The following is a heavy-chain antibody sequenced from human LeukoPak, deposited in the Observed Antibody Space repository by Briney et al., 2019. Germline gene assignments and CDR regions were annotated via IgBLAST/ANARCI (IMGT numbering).Heavy chain of an antibody. V-gene: IGHV4-31*03. Sequence: PSETLSLTCTVSGGSISSGGYYWSWIRHHPGKGLEWIGYIYYSGSTYYNPSLKSRVTISVDTPKNQFSLKLRSVTAADTPVYYCARGGSMAHYFDYWRQGTLVTVSS. D-gene: IGHD3-10*01. CDR3: ARGGSMAHYFDY. CDR2: IYYSGST. CDR1: GGSISSGGYY. J-gene: IGHJ4*02.